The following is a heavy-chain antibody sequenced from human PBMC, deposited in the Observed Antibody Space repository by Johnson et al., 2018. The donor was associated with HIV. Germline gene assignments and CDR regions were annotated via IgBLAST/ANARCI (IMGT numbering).Heavy chain of an antibody. CDR1: GFTFSSYA. CDR2: ISYDGSNK. Sequence: QVQLVESGGGVVQPGRSLRLSCAASGFTFSSYAMHWVRQAPGKGLEWVAVISYDGSNKYYADSVKGRFTISRDNSKNSLYVQMSSLRAEDTAVYFCAGENLPGIAVYGGAFDMWGQGTLVTVSS. D-gene: IGHD6-19*01. J-gene: IGHJ3*02. V-gene: IGHV3-30-3*01. CDR3: AGENLPGIAVYGGAFDM.